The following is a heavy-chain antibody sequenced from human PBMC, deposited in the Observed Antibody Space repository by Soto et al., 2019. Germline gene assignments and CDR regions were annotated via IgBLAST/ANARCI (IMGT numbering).Heavy chain of an antibody. CDR3: AHRRGDYNNYGGWYFDY. Sequence: QITLKESGPTLVKPTQTLTLTCTFSGFSLSTSGVGVDWIRQPPGKALEWLALIYWDDDKRYNPSLKNRLSISKDTSKNQVVLTMTNMDPVETATYYCAHRRGDYNNYGGWYFDYWAQGTLVTVSS. CDR2: IYWDDDK. J-gene: IGHJ4*02. V-gene: IGHV2-5*02. CDR1: GFSLSTSGVG. D-gene: IGHD4-4*01.